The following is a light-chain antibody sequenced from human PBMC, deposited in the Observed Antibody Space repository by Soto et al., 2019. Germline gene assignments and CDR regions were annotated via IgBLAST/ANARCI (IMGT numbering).Light chain of an antibody. J-gene: IGKJ3*01. V-gene: IGKV1-12*01. CDR1: QGLSTW. CDR2: AAS. CDR3: QQANTFPFT. Sequence: DIQMTQSPSSVSASVGDRVTITCRASQGLSTWLAWYQQKPGKAPKLLIYAASSLQSGVPSRFSCSGSGTDFTLTISSLPPEDFATYYCQQANTFPFTFGPGTKVDIK.